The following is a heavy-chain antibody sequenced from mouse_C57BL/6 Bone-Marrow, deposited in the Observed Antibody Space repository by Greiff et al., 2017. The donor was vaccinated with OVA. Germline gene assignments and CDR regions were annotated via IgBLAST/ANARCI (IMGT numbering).Heavy chain of an antibody. V-gene: IGHV1-31*01. CDR2: IYPYNGVS. CDR3: AREGYDYHYAMDY. CDR1: GYSFTGYY. Sequence: VQLKESGPELVKPGASVKISCKASGYSFTGYYMHWVKQSHGNILDWIGYIYPYNGVSSYNQKFTGKAPLTVDKSSSTAYMELRSLTSEDSAVYYCAREGYDYHYAMDYWGQGTSVTVSS. D-gene: IGHD2-4*01. J-gene: IGHJ4*01.